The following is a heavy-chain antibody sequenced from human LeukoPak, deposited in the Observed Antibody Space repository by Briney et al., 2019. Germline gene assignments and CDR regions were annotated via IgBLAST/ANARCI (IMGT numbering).Heavy chain of an antibody. CDR2: IYYSGST. V-gene: IGHV4-39*01. CDR1: GGSISSSSYY. J-gene: IGHJ4*02. D-gene: IGHD4-17*01. Sequence: SETLSLTCTVSGGSISSSSYYWGWIRQPPGKGLEWIGSIYYSGSTYYNPSLKSRVTISVDTSKNQFSLKLSSVTAADTAVYYCARHARGGLRGNYFDYWGQGTLVTVSS. CDR3: ARHARGGLRGNYFDY.